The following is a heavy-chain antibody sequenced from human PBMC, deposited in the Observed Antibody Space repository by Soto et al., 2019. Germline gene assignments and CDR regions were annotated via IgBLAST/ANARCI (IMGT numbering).Heavy chain of an antibody. V-gene: IGHV3-53*01. D-gene: IGHD6-13*01. CDR1: GFTVSSNY. CDR3: ARTAGYSSPYAPDY. Sequence: GSLRLSCAASGFTVSSNYMSWVRQAPGKGLEWVSVIYSGGSTYYADSVKGRFTISRDNSKNTLYLQMNSLRAEDTAVYYCARTAGYSSPYAPDYWGQGTLVTVSS. CDR2: IYSGGST. J-gene: IGHJ4*02.